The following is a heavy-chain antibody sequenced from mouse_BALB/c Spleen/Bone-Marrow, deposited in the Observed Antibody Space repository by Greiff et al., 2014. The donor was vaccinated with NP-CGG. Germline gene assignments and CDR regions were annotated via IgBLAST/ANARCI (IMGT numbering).Heavy chain of an antibody. V-gene: IGHV5-6-5*01. CDR2: ISSGGSS. CDR1: GFTFSSYA. Sequence: EVQVVESGGGLVKPGGSLKLSCAASGFTFSSYAMSWVRQTPEKRLEWVASISSGGSSYYPDSVKGRFTISRDNARNILYLQMSSRRSEDTAMYYCARGGGYYYAMDYWGQGTSVTVSA. CDR3: ARGGGYYYAMDY. J-gene: IGHJ4*01.